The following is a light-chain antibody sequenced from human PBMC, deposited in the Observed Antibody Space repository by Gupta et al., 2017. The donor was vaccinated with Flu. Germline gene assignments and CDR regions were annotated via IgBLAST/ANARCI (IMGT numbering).Light chain of an antibody. CDR3: QQYNDYSPDG. J-gene: IGKJ2*03. Sequence: DIQMTQSPSTLSASVVDRVTITCRASQSIRTWLAWYQHKPGKAPNLLIYKASTLESGVPSRFSGSGSGTEFTLTISSLQPDDFATYYCQQYNDYSPDGFGPGTKLEI. CDR1: QSIRTW. CDR2: KAS. V-gene: IGKV1-5*03.